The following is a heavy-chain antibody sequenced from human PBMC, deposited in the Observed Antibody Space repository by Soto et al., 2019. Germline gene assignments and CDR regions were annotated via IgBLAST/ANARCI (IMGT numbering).Heavy chain of an antibody. CDR1: GFTFSSYG. CDR2: ISYDGSNK. Sequence: QVQLVESGGGVVQPGRSLRLSCAASGFTFSSYGMHWVRQAPGKGLEWVAVISYDGSNKYYADSVKGRFTISRDNSKNPLYLQMNSLRAEDTAVYYWAKDQAGYYYGMDVWGQGTTVTVSS. J-gene: IGHJ6*02. V-gene: IGHV3-30*18. CDR3: AKDQAGYYYGMDV.